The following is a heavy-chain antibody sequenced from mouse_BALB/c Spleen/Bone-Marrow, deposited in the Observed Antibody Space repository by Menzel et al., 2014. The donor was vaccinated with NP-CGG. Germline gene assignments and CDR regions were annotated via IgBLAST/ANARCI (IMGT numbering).Heavy chain of an antibody. CDR1: GYAFTIYL. CDR2: INPGSGGS. D-gene: IGHD4-1*01. V-gene: IGHV1-54*01. Sequence: VQLQQSGAELVRPGTSVKVSCRASGYAFTIYLIEWIKQRPGRGLEWIGVINPGSGGSNYNEKFKGKATLTADKSSSTAYMQLSNLISDDSAVYFCARLGRDYFDYWGQGTTLTVSS. CDR3: ARLGRDYFDY. J-gene: IGHJ2*01.